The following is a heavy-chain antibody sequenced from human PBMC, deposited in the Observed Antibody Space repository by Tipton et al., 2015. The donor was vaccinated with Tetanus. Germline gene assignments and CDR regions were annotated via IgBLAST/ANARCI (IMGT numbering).Heavy chain of an antibody. V-gene: IGHV4-30-4*01. CDR1: GGSISSDAHY. CDR3: ARGLPREPWYFDY. D-gene: IGHD5-18*01. CDR2: ISHSGTT. J-gene: IGHJ4*02. Sequence: TLSLTCTVSGGSISSDAHYWSWIRQAPGKGLEWLGYISHSGTTNYNPSLMSRVTLSLDTARGQFSLKLTSVTAADTAVYYCARGLPREPWYFDYWGQGMQVTVSS.